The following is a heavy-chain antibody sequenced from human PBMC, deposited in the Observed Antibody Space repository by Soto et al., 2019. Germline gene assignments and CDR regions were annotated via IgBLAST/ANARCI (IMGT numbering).Heavy chain of an antibody. CDR3: ARAWDSYSGNYSFDY. J-gene: IGHJ4*02. D-gene: IGHD1-26*01. CDR2: IYYSGST. Sequence: QVQLQESGPGLVKPSQTLSLTCTVSGGSISSGDYYWSWIRQPPGKGLEWIGYIYYSGSTYYNPSLKSRFTISLDTSKNQFSLKLSFVTAADTAVYYCARAWDSYSGNYSFDYWGQGTLVTVSS. CDR1: GGSISSGDYY. V-gene: IGHV4-30-4*01.